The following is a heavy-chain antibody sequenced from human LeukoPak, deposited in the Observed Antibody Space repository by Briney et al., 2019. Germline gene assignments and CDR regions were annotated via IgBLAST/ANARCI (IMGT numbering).Heavy chain of an antibody. J-gene: IGHJ4*02. CDR2: TRNGGNNK. Sequence: GGSLRLSCAASGFTFSSYGMHWVRQAPGKGLEWVAFTRNGGNNKYYADSVKGRFTISRDNSKNTLSLQMNSLRTEDTAVYYCARDRDWAFDYWGQRILVTVSS. CDR3: ARDRDWAFDY. V-gene: IGHV3-30*02. D-gene: IGHD2-21*01. CDR1: GFTFSSYG.